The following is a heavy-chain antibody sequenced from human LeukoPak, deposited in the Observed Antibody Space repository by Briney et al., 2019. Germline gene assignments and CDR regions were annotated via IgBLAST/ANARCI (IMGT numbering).Heavy chain of an antibody. Sequence: GGSLRLSCAASGFTFKNYAMSWVRQAPGKGLEWVSSIIGTGETTYYADSVKGRLTISRDNSKNTLYLHMNSLRVEDTAVYYCAKVISGYSGHHWFRGYYFDYWGQGTRVTVSS. V-gene: IGHV3-23*01. J-gene: IGHJ4*02. CDR3: AKVISGYSGHHWFRGYYFDY. CDR2: IIGTGETT. CDR1: GFTFKNYA. D-gene: IGHD5-12*01.